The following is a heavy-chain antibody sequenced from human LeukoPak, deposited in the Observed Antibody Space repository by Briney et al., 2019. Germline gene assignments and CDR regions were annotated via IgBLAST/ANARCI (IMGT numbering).Heavy chain of an antibody. CDR3: ARGSSSWLSYFDY. J-gene: IGHJ4*02. CDR2: ISYDGSDK. V-gene: IGHV3-30*04. D-gene: IGHD6-13*01. Sequence: GRSLRLSCAASGFTFSSYAVHWARQVPGKGLEWVAVISYDGSDKYYADSVKGRFTISRDNSQNTLYLQMNSLRAEDTAVYYCARGSSSWLSYFDYCGQGTLVTVSS. CDR1: GFTFSSYA.